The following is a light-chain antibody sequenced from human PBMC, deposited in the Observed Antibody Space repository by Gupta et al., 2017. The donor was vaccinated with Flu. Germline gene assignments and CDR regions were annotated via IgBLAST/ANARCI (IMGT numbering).Light chain of an antibody. CDR3: QQNNNWPPT. CDR2: GTS. V-gene: IGKV3-15*01. CDR1: QNVSSN. Sequence: PASLSVSPGERATLSCRASQNVSSNLVWYQQRPGQAPRLLIHGTSTRATGIPARFSGSGSGTEFTLTISSLQSEDFVVYYCQQNNNWPPTFGQGTKVEIK. J-gene: IGKJ1*01.